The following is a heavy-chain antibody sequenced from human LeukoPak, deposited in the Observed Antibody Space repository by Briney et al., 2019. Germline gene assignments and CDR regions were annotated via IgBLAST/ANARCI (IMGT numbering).Heavy chain of an antibody. CDR2: THYESRWKN. Sequence: SQTLSLTCAISGDSVSSSTTGWNWIRQSPSRGLEWLGRTHYESRWKNDYAESVKSQITINPDTSKNQFSLQLNSVTPEDTAVYFCARGLLMRGFDYWGQGTLVTVSS. J-gene: IGHJ4*02. CDR1: GDSVSSSTTG. CDR3: ARGLLMRGFDY. V-gene: IGHV6-1*01.